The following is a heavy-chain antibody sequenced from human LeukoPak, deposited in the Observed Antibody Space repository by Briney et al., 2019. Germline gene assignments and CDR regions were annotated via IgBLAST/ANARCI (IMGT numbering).Heavy chain of an antibody. D-gene: IGHD3-16*01. Sequence: GGFLRLSCAASGFTFRSYWMQWVRQVPGKGLVWVSRISSDGSITRYADSVKGRFTISRDNAKNTLYLQMNSLRAEDTAVYYCARDGAWPGPACDYWGQGTLVTVSS. V-gene: IGHV3-74*01. CDR3: ARDGAWPGPACDY. CDR1: GFTFRSYW. J-gene: IGHJ4*02. CDR2: ISSDGSIT.